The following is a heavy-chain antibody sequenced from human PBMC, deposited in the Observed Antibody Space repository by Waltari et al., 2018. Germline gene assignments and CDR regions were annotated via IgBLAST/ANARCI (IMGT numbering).Heavy chain of an antibody. J-gene: IGHJ4*02. D-gene: IGHD3-9*01. CDR1: VDSLSSTSTLY. Sequence: QLQLQESGPRLVRPSETLSLTCPVFVDSLSSTSTLYCGWIRRPPGKGPEWLGALYYRGSTYYNPSLGSRVSMSIDTSKNQFSLTLNSVTAADTAVYYCARFRPADYYPHVRFDSWGKGSLVTVSS. V-gene: IGHV4-39*01. CDR3: ARFRPADYYPHVRFDS. CDR2: LYYRGST.